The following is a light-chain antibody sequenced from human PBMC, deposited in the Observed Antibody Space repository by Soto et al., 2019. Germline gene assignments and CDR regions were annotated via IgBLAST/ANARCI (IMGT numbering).Light chain of an antibody. CDR3: SSFTSTSIYV. J-gene: IGLJ1*01. CDR1: NSDVGGYNY. V-gene: IGLV2-14*03. Sequence: QSVLTQPASVSGSPGQSIAISCTGTNSDVGGYNYVSWYQHHPGKAPKLMIYDVSNRPSGVSNRFSGSKSGNTASLTISGLQAEDEADYYCSSFTSTSIYVFGTGTKVTVL. CDR2: DVS.